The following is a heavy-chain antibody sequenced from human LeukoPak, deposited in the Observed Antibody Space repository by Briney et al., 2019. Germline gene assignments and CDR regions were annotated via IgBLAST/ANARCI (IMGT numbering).Heavy chain of an antibody. D-gene: IGHD3-22*01. J-gene: IGHJ4*02. CDR1: GASVSSGSYY. Sequence: PSETLSLTCNVSGASVSSGSYYWSWIRQPPGKELEWIGYIYYRGSTSYNPSLKSRVTISVDTSKNHFSLKLTPVTAADTAVYYCTRGYDTTGYFSFWGQGTLVTVSS. V-gene: IGHV4-61*03. CDR2: IYYRGST. CDR3: TRGYDTTGYFSF.